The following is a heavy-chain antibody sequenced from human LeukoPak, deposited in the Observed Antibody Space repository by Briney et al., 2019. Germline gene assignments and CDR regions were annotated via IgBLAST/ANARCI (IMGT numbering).Heavy chain of an antibody. CDR2: ISSSSSYI. D-gene: IGHD2-2*01. V-gene: IGHV3-21*01. CDR3: AGVRQLLFYGDHPDAFDI. CDR1: GFTFSSYS. Sequence: PGGSLRLSCAASGFTFSSYSMNWVRQAPGKGLGWVSSISSSSSYIYYADSVKGRFTISRDNAKNSLYLQMNSLRAEDTAVYYCAGVRQLLFYGDHPDAFDIWGQGTMVTVSS. J-gene: IGHJ3*02.